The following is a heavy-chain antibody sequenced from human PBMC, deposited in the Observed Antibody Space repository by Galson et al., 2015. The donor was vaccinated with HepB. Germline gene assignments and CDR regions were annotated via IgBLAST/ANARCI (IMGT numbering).Heavy chain of an antibody. J-gene: IGHJ3*02. CDR2: IDPSDSYT. D-gene: IGHD3-10*01. V-gene: IGHV5-10-1*01. CDR1: GYSFTNYW. Sequence: QSGAEVKKPGESLRISCKGSGYSFTNYWISWVRQMPGKGLEWMGRIDPSDSYTNYSPSFQGHVTISDDKSISTAYLQWSSLQASDAAMYYCASRVGFGVGDAFDIWGQGTMVTVSS. CDR3: ASRVGFGVGDAFDI.